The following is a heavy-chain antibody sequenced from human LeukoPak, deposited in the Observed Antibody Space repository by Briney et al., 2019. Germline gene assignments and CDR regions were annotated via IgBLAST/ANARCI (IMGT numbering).Heavy chain of an antibody. CDR2: VNSDGSST. CDR1: GFTFSDYW. D-gene: IGHD6-13*01. CDR3: ARDRSISAAGDTY. Sequence: GGSLRLSCAASGFTFSDYWMHWVRQAPGKGLVWVSRVNSDGSSTSYADSVKGRFTISRDNAKNTLSLQMNSLRAEDTAVYYCARDRSISAAGDTYWGQGTLVTVSS. V-gene: IGHV3-74*01. J-gene: IGHJ4*02.